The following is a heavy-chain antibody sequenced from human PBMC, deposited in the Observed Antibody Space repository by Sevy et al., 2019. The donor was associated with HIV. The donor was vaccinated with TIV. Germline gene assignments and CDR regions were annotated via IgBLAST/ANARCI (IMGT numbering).Heavy chain of an antibody. J-gene: IGHJ4*02. CDR2: MWSDGSIK. D-gene: IGHD5-12*01. Sequence: GGSLRLSCAASGFIFNNYGMHWVRQPPGKGLGWVAVMWSDGSIKNDADSVKGRFTISRENSKNTLYLQRNSLRAEDTAVYYCGRDPGNSGSEPHFDYWGQGTLVTVSS. CDR1: GFIFNNYG. CDR3: GRDPGNSGSEPHFDY. V-gene: IGHV3-33*01.